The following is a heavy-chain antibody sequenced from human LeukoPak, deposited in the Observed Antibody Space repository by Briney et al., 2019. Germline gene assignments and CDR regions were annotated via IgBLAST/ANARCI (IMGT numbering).Heavy chain of an antibody. CDR2: IWHGGSNK. J-gene: IGHJ6*03. CDR3: ARDGDASIEHYYYYMDV. V-gene: IGHV3-33*01. Sequence: QPGGSLRLSCVSSGFTFSNYGMHWVRQAPGKGLEWVALIWHGGSNKYYADSVRGRVTISRDNSKNTLYLQMNSLTAEDTAVYFCARDGDASIEHYYYYMDVWGKGTTVTVSS. CDR1: GFTFSNYG. D-gene: IGHD7-27*01.